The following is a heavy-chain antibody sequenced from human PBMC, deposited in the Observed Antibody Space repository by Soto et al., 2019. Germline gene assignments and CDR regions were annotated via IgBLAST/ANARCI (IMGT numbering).Heavy chain of an antibody. Sequence: PGGSLRLSCAASGFTFSSYAMSWVRQAPGKGLEWVSAISGSGGSTYYADSVKGRFTISRDNSKNTLYLQMNSLRAEDTAVYYCAKTPNDYGDPAPIDYWGQGTLVTVSS. V-gene: IGHV3-23*01. CDR2: ISGSGGST. D-gene: IGHD4-17*01. J-gene: IGHJ4*02. CDR1: GFTFSSYA. CDR3: AKTPNDYGDPAPIDY.